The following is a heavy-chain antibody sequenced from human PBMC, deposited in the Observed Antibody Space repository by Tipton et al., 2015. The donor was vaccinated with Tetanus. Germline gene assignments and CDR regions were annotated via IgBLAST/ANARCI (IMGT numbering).Heavy chain of an antibody. J-gene: IGHJ1*01. V-gene: IGHV3-15*01. CDR2: IKSKIDGGTA. CDR3: AIDVPQPLAQSDY. D-gene: IGHD2-21*01. CDR1: GFIFSAAW. Sequence: LTCAASGFIFSAAWVNWVRQAPGQGLEWVARIKSKIDGGTADYAAPVRGRFTMSRDDSKSTLYLHMDSLKTEDPAVYYCAIDVPQPLAQSDYWGQGLRVTVSA.